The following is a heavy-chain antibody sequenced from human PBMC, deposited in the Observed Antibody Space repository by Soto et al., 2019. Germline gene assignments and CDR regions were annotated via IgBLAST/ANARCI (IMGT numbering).Heavy chain of an antibody. Sequence: GGSLRLSCVASGFTFSSYSIVWVRQAPGKGLEWVSYIFTTGTTMYYADSVKGRFTVSRDNAKNSVFLLLNSLRAEDTAVYYCAKERFSEFDYWGQGTLVTVSS. CDR3: AKERFSEFDY. V-gene: IGHV3-48*04. D-gene: IGHD3-3*01. J-gene: IGHJ4*02. CDR1: GFTFSSYS. CDR2: IFTTGTTM.